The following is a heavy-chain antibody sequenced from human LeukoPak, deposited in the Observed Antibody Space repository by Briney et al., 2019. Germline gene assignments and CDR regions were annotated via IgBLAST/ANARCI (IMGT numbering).Heavy chain of an antibody. D-gene: IGHD3-22*01. CDR2: ISGSGGSTYYA. J-gene: IGHJ4*02. Sequence: PGVSLRLSCAASGFTFSSYAMSWVRQAPGKGLEWVSGISGSGGSTYYAYYADSVKGRFTISRDNSHNTLYLQMNGLRVEDTAVYYCARGVRGSAYSSLDFWGPGTVVTVSS. CDR1: GFTFSSYA. CDR3: ARGVRGSAYSSLDF. V-gene: IGHV3-23*01.